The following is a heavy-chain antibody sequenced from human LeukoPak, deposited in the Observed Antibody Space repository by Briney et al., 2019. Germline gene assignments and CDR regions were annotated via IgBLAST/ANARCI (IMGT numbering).Heavy chain of an antibody. CDR2: ISSSSSTI. Sequence: VSLRLSCAASGXTFSXXSMNWVRQAPGKGLEWVSYISSSSSTIYYADSVKGRFTISRDNAKNSLYLQMDSLRAEDTAFYYCAKVDGYNSGWYDYWGQGTLVTVSS. V-gene: IGHV3-48*04. CDR3: AKVDGYNSGWYDY. D-gene: IGHD6-19*01. J-gene: IGHJ4*02. CDR1: GXTFSXXS.